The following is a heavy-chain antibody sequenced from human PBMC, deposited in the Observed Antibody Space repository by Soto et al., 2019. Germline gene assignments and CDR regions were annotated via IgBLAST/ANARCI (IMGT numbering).Heavy chain of an antibody. CDR1: GGSISSYY. CDR3: ARAAGLHDFWSGRWYYFDY. V-gene: IGHV4-59*01. CDR2: IYYSGST. Sequence: SETLSLTCTVSGGSISSYYWSWIRQPPGKGLEWIGYIYYSGSTNYNPSLKSRVTISVDTSKNQFSLRLSSVTAADTAVYYCARAAGLHDFWSGRWYYFDYWGQGTLVTVSS. D-gene: IGHD3-3*01. J-gene: IGHJ4*02.